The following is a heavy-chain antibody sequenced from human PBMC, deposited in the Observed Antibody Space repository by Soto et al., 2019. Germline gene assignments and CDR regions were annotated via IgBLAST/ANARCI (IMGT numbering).Heavy chain of an antibody. D-gene: IGHD3-16*01. CDR1: GYSFTNYW. CDR3: ARHFYDYLDY. J-gene: IGHJ4*02. Sequence: PXESLKISCKASGYSFTNYWIGWVRQMPGKGLEWVGIIYPGDSDARYSPSFQGQVTISVDKSINTAYLQWSSLKASDTAMYYCARHFYDYLDYWGRGTLVTVSS. V-gene: IGHV5-51*01. CDR2: IYPGDSDA.